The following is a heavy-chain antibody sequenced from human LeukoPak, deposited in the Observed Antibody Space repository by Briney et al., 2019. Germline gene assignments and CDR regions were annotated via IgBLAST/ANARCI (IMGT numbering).Heavy chain of an antibody. CDR3: ARGSSIGAPPGWDWLDP. V-gene: IGHV1-8*03. Sequence: ASVKVSCKASGYTFTSYDINWVRQATGQGLEWVGWMNPNSGNTGYAQKFQGRVTITRNTSISTDYMDLSSLRSEDTAVHYWARGSSIGAPPGWDWLDPWGQGTLVTVS. CDR1: GYTFTSYD. D-gene: IGHD6-6*01. J-gene: IGHJ5*02. CDR2: MNPNSGNT.